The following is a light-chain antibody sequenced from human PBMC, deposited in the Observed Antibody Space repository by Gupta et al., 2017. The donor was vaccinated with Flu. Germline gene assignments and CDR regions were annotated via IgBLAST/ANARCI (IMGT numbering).Light chain of an antibody. CDR3: CSYAVSYSPWI. V-gene: IGLV2-11*01. CDR2: DVT. J-gene: IGLJ2*01. CDR1: SSDVGNYNH. Sequence: QSALTQPRSVSGSTGQSVTISCTGTSSDVGNYNHVSWYQQHPGKAPKFIIYDVTKRPSGVPDRFSGSKTGNTASLTISGLQAEDEANYYCCSYAVSYSPWIFGGGTKVTVL.